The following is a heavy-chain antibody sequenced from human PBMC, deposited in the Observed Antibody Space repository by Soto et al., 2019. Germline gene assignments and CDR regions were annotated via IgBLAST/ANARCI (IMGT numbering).Heavy chain of an antibody. D-gene: IGHD3-9*01. CDR1: GYSLTNYR. Sequence: GESLKISCKGSGYSLTNYRIGWVRQMPGKGLEWMGIINPADSDTRYSPSFQGQVTVSVDKSISTAYLQRGSLKASDTAMYYCVRPDSTGYYSHWGQGTPVTVSS. CDR3: VRPDSTGYYSH. V-gene: IGHV5-51*01. CDR2: INPADSDT. J-gene: IGHJ4*02.